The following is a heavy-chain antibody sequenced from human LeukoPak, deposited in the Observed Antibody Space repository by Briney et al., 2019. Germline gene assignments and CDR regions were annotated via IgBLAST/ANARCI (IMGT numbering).Heavy chain of an antibody. CDR3: ARNILFAFDI. Sequence: RGSLRHSPAPSLLTASGSYRRWVPPAPRGGLEWVSIIYNDGSTYYADCMKGRFTISRDNYKNTLYLQVNSLRAEDTAMYYCARNILFAFDIWGQGTMVTVSS. CDR1: LLTASGSY. J-gene: IGHJ3*02. V-gene: IGHV3-53*01. CDR2: IYNDGST.